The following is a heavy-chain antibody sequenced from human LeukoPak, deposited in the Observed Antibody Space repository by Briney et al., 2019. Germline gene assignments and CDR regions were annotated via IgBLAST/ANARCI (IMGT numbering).Heavy chain of an antibody. CDR2: ISSSSSTI. V-gene: IGHV3-48*01. Sequence: GGSLRLSCAASGFTFSSYSMNWARQAPGKGLEWVSYISSSSSTIYYADSVKGRFTISRDNAKNSLYLQMNSLRAEDTAVYYCARERWKQLGQRRPFDYWGQGTLVTVSS. CDR1: GFTFSSYS. CDR3: ARERWKQLGQRRPFDY. D-gene: IGHD6-6*01. J-gene: IGHJ4*02.